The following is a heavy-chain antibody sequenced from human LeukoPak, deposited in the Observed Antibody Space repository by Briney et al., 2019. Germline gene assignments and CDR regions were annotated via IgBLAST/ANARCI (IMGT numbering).Heavy chain of an antibody. CDR1: GSSISGCY. J-gene: IGHJ3*02. Sequence: SETLSLTCTVSGSSISGCYWSWIRQPPGKGLEWVGHISYTGSTNYNPSLKSRVTISVDTSKNQFSLKLTSVTATDTAVYYCARDVRTTEAFEIWGHGTMVTVSS. CDR2: ISYTGST. D-gene: IGHD1-14*01. CDR3: ARDVRTTEAFEI. V-gene: IGHV4-59*01.